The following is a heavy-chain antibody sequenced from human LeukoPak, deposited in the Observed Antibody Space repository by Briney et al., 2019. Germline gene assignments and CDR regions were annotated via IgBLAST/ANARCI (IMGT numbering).Heavy chain of an antibody. J-gene: IGHJ4*02. V-gene: IGHV4-39*07. D-gene: IGHD1-7*01. Sequence: PSETLSLTCTVSGGSIISTDDYWGWIRQPPGKGLEWIGSIYYSGSTYYNPSLKSRVTISVDTSKNQFSLKLSSVTAADTAVYYCARGHTRNWNYVLGPFDYWGQGTLVTVSS. CDR1: GGSIISTDDY. CDR3: ARGHTRNWNYVLGPFDY. CDR2: IYYSGST.